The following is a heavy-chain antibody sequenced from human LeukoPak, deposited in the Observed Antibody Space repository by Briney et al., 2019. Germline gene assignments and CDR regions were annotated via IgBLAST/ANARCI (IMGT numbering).Heavy chain of an antibody. V-gene: IGHV3-30*18. CDR3: AKSITLLPYGMDV. CDR2: ISYDGSNK. D-gene: IGHD1-14*01. J-gene: IGHJ6*02. CDR1: GFTFSSYG. Sequence: PGRSLGLSCAASGFTFSSYGMHWVRQAPGKGLEWVAVISYDGSNKYYADSVKGRFTISRDNSKNTLYLQMNSLRAEDTAVYYCAKSITLLPYGMDVWGQGTTVTVSS.